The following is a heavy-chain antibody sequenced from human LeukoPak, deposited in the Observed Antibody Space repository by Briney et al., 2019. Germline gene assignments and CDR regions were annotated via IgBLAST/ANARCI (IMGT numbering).Heavy chain of an antibody. CDR2: INSDGSST. CDR1: GFTFSSYW. D-gene: IGHD3-22*01. J-gene: IGHJ4*02. CDR3: ARENHAGYSFDY. Sequence: GGSLRLSCAASGFTFSSYWMHWVRQAPGKGLVWVSRINSDGSSTSYADSVKGRLTISRDNAKNTLYLQMNSLRADDTAVYYCARENHAGYSFDYWGQGTLVTVSS. V-gene: IGHV3-74*01.